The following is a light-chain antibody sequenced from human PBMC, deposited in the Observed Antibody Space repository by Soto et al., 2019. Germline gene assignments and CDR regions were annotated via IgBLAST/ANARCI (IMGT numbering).Light chain of an antibody. Sequence: DIVLTQSPGTLSLSPWERATLSCRASQDVLNNYLAWFQQKPGQAPRLLISGISTRATGIPDRFSGSGSGTHFTLTISRLEPEDFAIYYCQQFGTPPWTCGQGTKVDIK. J-gene: IGKJ1*01. V-gene: IGKV3-20*01. CDR2: GIS. CDR1: QDVLNNY. CDR3: QQFGTPPWT.